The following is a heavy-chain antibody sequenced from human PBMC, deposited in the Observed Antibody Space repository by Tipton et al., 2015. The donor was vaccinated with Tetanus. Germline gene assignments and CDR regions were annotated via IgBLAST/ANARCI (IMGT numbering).Heavy chain of an antibody. V-gene: IGHV4-59*01. CDR2: IYYSGST. Sequence: TLSLTCTVSGGSISSYYWSWIRQPPGKGLEWIGYIYYSGSTNYNPSLKSRVTISVDTSKNQFSLKLSSVTAADTAVYYCARVVNYGGNSVPGLHCDYWGQGTLVTVSS. J-gene: IGHJ4*02. D-gene: IGHD4-23*01. CDR3: ARVVNYGGNSVPGLHCDY. CDR1: GGSISSYY.